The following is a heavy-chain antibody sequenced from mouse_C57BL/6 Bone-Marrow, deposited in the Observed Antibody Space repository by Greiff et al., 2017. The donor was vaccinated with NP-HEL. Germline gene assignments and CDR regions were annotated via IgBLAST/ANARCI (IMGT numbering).Heavy chain of an antibody. J-gene: IGHJ3*01. Sequence: EVKLMESGGGLVQPGGSLKLSCAASGFTFSDYYMYWVRQTPEKRLEWVAYISNGGGSTYYPDTVKGRFTISRDNAKNTLYLQMSRLKSEDTAMYYCARPHYYGSSYPFAYWGQGTLVTVSA. V-gene: IGHV5-12*01. CDR1: GFTFSDYY. D-gene: IGHD1-1*01. CDR3: ARPHYYGSSYPFAY. CDR2: ISNGGGST.